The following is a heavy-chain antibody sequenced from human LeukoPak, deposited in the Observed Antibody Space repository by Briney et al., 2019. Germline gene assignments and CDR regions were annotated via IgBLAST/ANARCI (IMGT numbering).Heavy chain of an antibody. CDR3: ARGGYLHLDY. CDR2: INHSGST. J-gene: IGHJ4*02. D-gene: IGHD1-1*01. V-gene: IGHV4-34*01. CDR1: GGSFSGYY. Sequence: LSETLSLTCAVYGGSFSGYYWSWIRQPPGKGLEWIGEINHSGSTNYNPSLKSRVTISVDTSKNQFSLKLSSVTAADTAVYYCARGGYLHLDYWGQGTLVTVSS.